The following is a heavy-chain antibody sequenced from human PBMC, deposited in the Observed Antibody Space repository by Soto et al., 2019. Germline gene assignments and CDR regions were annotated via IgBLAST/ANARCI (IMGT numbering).Heavy chain of an antibody. V-gene: IGHV3-48*02. Sequence: GGSLRLSFVASGFAFSNYGMNWVRQAPGKGLEWVSYFSSDGRTTFYADFAMGRFTISRDNAKNSLYLQMNSLRDEDTAMYHCVRNVQFEFDFWGQGTLVTVSS. CDR2: FSSDGRTT. CDR1: GFAFSNYG. CDR3: VRNVQFEFDF. J-gene: IGHJ4*02.